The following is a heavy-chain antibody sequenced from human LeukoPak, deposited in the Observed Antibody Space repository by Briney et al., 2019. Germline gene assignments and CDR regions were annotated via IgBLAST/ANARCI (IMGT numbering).Heavy chain of an antibody. V-gene: IGHV4-39*07. CDR1: GGSISSSSYY. CDR2: IYYSGST. CDR3: ARDPDNRKTTRSTGNYYYYGMDV. D-gene: IGHD1-14*01. Sequence: PSETLSLTCTVSGGSISSSSYYWGWIRQPPGKGLEWIGSIYYSGSTYYNPSLKSRVTISVDTSKNQFSLKLSSVTAADTAVYYCARDPDNRKTTRSTGNYYYYGMDVWGQGTTVTVSS. J-gene: IGHJ6*02.